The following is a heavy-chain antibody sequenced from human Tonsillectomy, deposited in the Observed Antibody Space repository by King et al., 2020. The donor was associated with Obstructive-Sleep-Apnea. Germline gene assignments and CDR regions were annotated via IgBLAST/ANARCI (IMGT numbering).Heavy chain of an antibody. CDR1: GGSISNYY. J-gene: IGHJ4*02. Sequence: QLQESGPGLVKPSETLSLTCTVSGGSISNYYWSWIRQPPGKGLEWIGFMYYSGNTNFNPSLKSRVTISADTSKIQFSLRLSSVTAADTAVYYCARHRGVEDYGGYGDYFDYWGQGTLVNVSP. V-gene: IGHV4-59*08. CDR2: MYYSGNT. CDR3: ARHRGVEDYGGYGDYFDY. D-gene: IGHD5-12*01.